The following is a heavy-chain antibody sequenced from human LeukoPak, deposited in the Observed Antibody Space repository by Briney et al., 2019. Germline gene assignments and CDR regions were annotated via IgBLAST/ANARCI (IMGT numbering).Heavy chain of an antibody. V-gene: IGHV3-21*01. CDR3: ARRIGSGYYYYMDV. D-gene: IGHD3-10*01. J-gene: IGHJ6*03. CDR2: ISSSSSYI. Sequence: GGSLRLSCAASGFTFSSYSMNWVRQAPGKGLEWVSSISSSSSYIYYADSVKGRFTISRDNAKNSLHLQMNSLRAEDTAVYYCARRIGSGYYYYMDVWGKGTTVTVSS. CDR1: GFTFSSYS.